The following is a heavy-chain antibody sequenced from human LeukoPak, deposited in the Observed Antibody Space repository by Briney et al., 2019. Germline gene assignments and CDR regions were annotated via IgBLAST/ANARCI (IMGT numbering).Heavy chain of an antibody. CDR2: ISHEGTNK. V-gene: IGHV3-30-3*01. D-gene: IGHD3-10*01. CDR1: GFTFSSYA. J-gene: IGHJ4*02. CDR3: ARGGQYLLYTSSDY. Sequence: GGSLRLSCAVSGFTFSSYAMHWVRQAPGKGLEWVAVISHEGTNKYYADSVKGRFTISRDNSKNTLYLQINSLRAEDTAVYYCARGGQYLLYTSSDYWGQGTLVTVSS.